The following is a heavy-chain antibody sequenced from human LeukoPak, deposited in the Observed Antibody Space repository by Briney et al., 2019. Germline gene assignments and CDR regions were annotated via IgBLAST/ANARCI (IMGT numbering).Heavy chain of an antibody. CDR3: ARRPTYGMDV. J-gene: IGHJ6*02. Sequence: GSLRLSCAASGFTFSSYSMNWVRQAPGKGLEWVSSISSSSSYIYYAGSVKGRFTISRDNAKNSLYLQMNSLRAEDTAVYYFARRPTYGMDVWGQGTTVTVSS. CDR2: ISSSSSYI. V-gene: IGHV3-21*01. CDR1: GFTFSSYS.